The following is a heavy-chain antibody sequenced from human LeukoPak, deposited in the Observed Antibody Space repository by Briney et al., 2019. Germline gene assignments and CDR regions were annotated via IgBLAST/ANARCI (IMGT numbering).Heavy chain of an antibody. CDR3: TRSGYSNGYDC. J-gene: IGHJ4*02. CDR2: ITPDGNAA. CDR1: GFTFSGHW. Sequence: PGGSLRLSCVASGFTFSGHWMHWVRQVPGKGLMAVSRITPDGNAAAYADSVKGRSTISRDNAKNTLYLEMNSLTAEDTALYHCTRSGYSNGYDCWGQGTLVTVSS. D-gene: IGHD2-15*01. V-gene: IGHV3-74*03.